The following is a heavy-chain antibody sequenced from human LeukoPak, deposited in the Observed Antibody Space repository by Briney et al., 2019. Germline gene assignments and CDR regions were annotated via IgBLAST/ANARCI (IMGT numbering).Heavy chain of an antibody. CDR1: GGTFSSYA. V-gene: IGHV1-69*05. Sequence: ASVKVSCKASGGTFSSYAISWVRQAPGQGLEWMGGIIPIFGTANYAQKFQGRVTITTDESTSTAYMELSSLRSEDTAVYYCARVVGWELLQFWFDSWGQGTLVTVSS. J-gene: IGHJ5*01. CDR3: ARVVGWELLQFWFDS. CDR2: IIPIFGTA. D-gene: IGHD1-26*01.